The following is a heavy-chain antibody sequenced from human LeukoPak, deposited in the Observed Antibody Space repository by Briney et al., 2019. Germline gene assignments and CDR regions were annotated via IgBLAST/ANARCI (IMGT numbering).Heavy chain of an antibody. D-gene: IGHD6-13*01. J-gene: IGHJ4*02. V-gene: IGHV3-23*01. Sequence: PGGSLGLSCAASGFTFSSYGMNWVRQAPGKGLEWVSSISGSGDSTDYADSVKGRFTISRDNSKNTLYLQMNSLRAEDTAVYYCARGGPAAGRFDYWGQGTLVTVSS. CDR3: ARGGPAAGRFDY. CDR1: GFTFSSYG. CDR2: ISGSGDST.